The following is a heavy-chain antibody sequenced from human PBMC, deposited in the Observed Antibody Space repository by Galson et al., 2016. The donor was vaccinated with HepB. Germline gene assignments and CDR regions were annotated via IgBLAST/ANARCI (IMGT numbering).Heavy chain of an antibody. CDR2: IWYDGSNE. CDR1: GFTFSNYG. V-gene: IGHV3-33*01. Sequence: SLRLSCAASGFTFSNYGMHWVRQAPGKGLEWVAVIWYDGSNEYYADSVKGRFTISRDNSKNTLYLQMNSLRAEDTAFYYCARETKDGSSWSYYYYYMDVWGKGTTVTVSS. D-gene: IGHD6-13*01. CDR3: ARETKDGSSWSYYYYYMDV. J-gene: IGHJ6*03.